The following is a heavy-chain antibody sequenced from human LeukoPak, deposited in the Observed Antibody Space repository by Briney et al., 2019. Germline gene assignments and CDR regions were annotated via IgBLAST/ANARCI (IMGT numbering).Heavy chain of an antibody. CDR3: ARQLGYCSSTACFEVYFDY. D-gene: IGHD2-2*01. CDR2: INYSGIT. Sequence: SETLSLTCTVSGGSISSNNYYWGWIRQSPGKGLEWIGSINYSGITYYTPSLKSRVTISVDTSKNQFSLKLNSVTAADTAIYYCARQLGYCSSTACFEVYFDYWGQGTLVTVSS. V-gene: IGHV4-39*07. J-gene: IGHJ4*02. CDR1: GGSISSNNYY.